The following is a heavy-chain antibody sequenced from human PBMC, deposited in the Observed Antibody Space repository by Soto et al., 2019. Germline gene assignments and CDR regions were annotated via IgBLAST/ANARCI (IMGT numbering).Heavy chain of an antibody. CDR3: VGGYDPWAYYYGMDV. CDR2: ISYDGSNK. Sequence: QVQLVESGGGVVQPGRSLRLSCAASGFTFSSYGMHWVRQAPGKGLEWVAVISYDGSNKYYADSVKGRFTISRDNSKNRLYLQMNSLRAEDTAVYYCVGGYDPWAYYYGMDVWGQGATVTVSS. J-gene: IGHJ6*02. V-gene: IGHV3-30*03. D-gene: IGHD5-12*01. CDR1: GFTFSSYG.